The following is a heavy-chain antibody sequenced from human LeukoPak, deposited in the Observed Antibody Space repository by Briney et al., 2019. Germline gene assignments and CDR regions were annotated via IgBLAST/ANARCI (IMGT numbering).Heavy chain of an antibody. J-gene: IGHJ4*02. CDR1: GFTFSNYS. Sequence: GGSLRLSCAASGFTFSNYSMNWVRQAPGKGLEWVSSISSSSSYIYYADSVKGRFTISRDNAKNSLYLQMNSLRAEDTAVYYCARDEVRYFDWLPTPQDYWGQGTLVTVSS. D-gene: IGHD3-9*01. V-gene: IGHV3-21*01. CDR3: ARDEVRYFDWLPTPQDY. CDR2: ISSSSSYI.